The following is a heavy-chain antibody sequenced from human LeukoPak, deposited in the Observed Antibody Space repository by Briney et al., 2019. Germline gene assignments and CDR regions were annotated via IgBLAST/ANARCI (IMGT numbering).Heavy chain of an antibody. CDR1: GGSFSGYY. D-gene: IGHD3-22*01. V-gene: IGHV4-34*01. J-gene: IGHJ4*02. CDR2: INHSGST. Sequence: SETLSLTCAVYGGSFSGYYWSWIRQPPGKGLEWIGEINHSGSTNYNPSLKSRVTISVDTSKNQFSLKLSSVTAADTAVNYCARGLLVDSSGYYDYWGQGTLVTVSS. CDR3: ARGLLVDSSGYYDY.